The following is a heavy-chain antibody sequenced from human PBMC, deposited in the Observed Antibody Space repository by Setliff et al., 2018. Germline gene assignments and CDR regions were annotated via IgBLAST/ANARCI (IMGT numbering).Heavy chain of an antibody. D-gene: IGHD3-3*01. Sequence: LSLTCTVSGGSISSSSYYWGWIRQPPGKGLEWIGSIYYSGSTYYNPSLKSRLTISVDTSKNQFSLKLSSVTAADTAVYYCARRETYYNFWSGYYAYWGQGTLVTVSS. CDR1: GGSISSSSYY. CDR3: ARRETYYNFWSGYYAY. V-gene: IGHV4-39*07. J-gene: IGHJ4*02. CDR2: IYYSGST.